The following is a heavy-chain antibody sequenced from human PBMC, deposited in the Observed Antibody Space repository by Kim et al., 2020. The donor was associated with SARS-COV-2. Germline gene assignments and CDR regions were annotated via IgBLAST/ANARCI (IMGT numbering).Heavy chain of an antibody. J-gene: IGHJ4*02. V-gene: IGHV4-31*02. Sequence: GSPYYTPSLKSRVTISVDTSKNQFSLKLSSVTAADTAVYYCARATAMAHFDYWGQGTLVTVSS. D-gene: IGHD5-18*01. CDR2: GSP. CDR3: ARATAMAHFDY.